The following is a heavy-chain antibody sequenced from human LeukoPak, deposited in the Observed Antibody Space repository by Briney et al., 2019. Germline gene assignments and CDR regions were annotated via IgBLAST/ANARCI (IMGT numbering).Heavy chain of an antibody. V-gene: IGHV4-34*01. CDR3: ARGGRITIFGVVSRFDP. Sequence: SETLSLTCAVYGGSSSGYYWSWIRQPPGKGLEWIGEINHSGSTNYNPSLKSRVTISVDTSKNQFSLKLSSVTAADTAVYYCARGGRITIFGVVSRFDPWGQGTLVTVSS. D-gene: IGHD3-3*01. J-gene: IGHJ5*02. CDR1: GGSSSGYY. CDR2: INHSGST.